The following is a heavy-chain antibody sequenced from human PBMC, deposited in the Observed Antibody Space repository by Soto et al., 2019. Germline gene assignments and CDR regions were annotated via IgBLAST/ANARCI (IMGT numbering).Heavy chain of an antibody. CDR3: TIATVVVTEYYFDF. V-gene: IGHV3-73*01. Sequence: EVQLVESGGGLVQPGGSLKLSCAGSGFTFSGFAVHWVRQASGKGLEWVGRIRSKTNSYSTAYAASVKGRFTISRDDSKNRAYLQMSSLKTEDTAVYYCTIATVVVTEYYFDFWGQGTLVTASS. J-gene: IGHJ4*02. CDR2: IRSKTNSYST. D-gene: IGHD2-21*02. CDR1: GFTFSGFA.